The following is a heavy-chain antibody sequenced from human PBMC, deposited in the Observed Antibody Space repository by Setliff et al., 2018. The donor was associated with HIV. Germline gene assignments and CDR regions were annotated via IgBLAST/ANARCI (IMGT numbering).Heavy chain of an antibody. CDR2: ISYDESNK. V-gene: IGHV3-30*07. D-gene: IGHD5-12*01. CDR1: GFTFSNYA. Sequence: GGSLRLSCVASGFTFSNYAMHWVRQAPGKGLEWVTVISYDESNKYYAASVRGRFTISRDSGENSLYLQMNSLRAEDTALYYCARHRFDFGYYYYYMDVWGKGTTVTVSS. J-gene: IGHJ6*03. CDR3: ARHRFDFGYYYYYMDV.